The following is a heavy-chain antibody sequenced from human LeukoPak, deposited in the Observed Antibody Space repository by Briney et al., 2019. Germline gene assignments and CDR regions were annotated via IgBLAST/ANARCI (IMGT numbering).Heavy chain of an antibody. D-gene: IGHD2-15*01. CDR3: ARKRHPGYGRLDY. CDR2: INHSGST. J-gene: IGHJ4*02. V-gene: IGHV4-34*01. Sequence: PLGTLSLTCTVSGVSIYTYYWSCLRQPPGKGLERVGEINHSGSTNYNPSLKSRVTISVDTSKNQFSLKLSSVTAADTAVYYCARKRHPGYGRLDYWGQGTLVTVSS. CDR1: GVSIYTYY.